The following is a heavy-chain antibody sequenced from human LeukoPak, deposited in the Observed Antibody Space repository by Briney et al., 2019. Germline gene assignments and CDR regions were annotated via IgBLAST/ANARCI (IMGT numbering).Heavy chain of an antibody. J-gene: IGHJ4*02. V-gene: IGHV3-30*03. CDR2: ISYDGSNK. CDR1: GFTFSSYG. Sequence: PGGSLRLSCAASGFTFSSYGMHWVRQAPGKGLEWVAVISYDGSNKYYADSVKGRFTISRDNSKNTLYLQMNSLRAEDTAVYYCATSQQSIEWELEEYYFDYWGQGTLVTVSS. CDR3: ATSQQSIEWELEEYYFDY. D-gene: IGHD1-26*01.